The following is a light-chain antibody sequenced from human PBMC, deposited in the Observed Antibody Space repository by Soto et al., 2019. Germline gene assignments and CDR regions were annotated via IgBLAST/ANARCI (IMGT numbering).Light chain of an antibody. CDR3: CSYAGSSTFDVL. J-gene: IGLJ2*01. V-gene: IGLV2-23*03. Sequence: QSALTQPASVSGSPGQSFTIACTVTRSDVGSYNLVSWYQQHPGKAPKLMIYEGSQRPSGVSNRFSGSKSGNTASLTISGLQAEDEADYYCCSYAGSSTFDVLFGGGTKLTVL. CDR2: EGS. CDR1: RSDVGSYNL.